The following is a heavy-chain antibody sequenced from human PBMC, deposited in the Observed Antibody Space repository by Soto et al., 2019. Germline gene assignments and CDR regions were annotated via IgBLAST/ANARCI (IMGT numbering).Heavy chain of an antibody. J-gene: IGHJ6*02. CDR2: ISYDGSNK. CDR3: AKVRVGDYTAKNYYYYGMDV. CDR1: GFTFSSYG. D-gene: IGHD4-17*01. Sequence: QVQLVESGGGVVQPGRSLRLSCAASGFTFSSYGMHWVRQAPGKGLEWVAVISYDGSNKYYADSVKGRFTISRDNSKNTLYLQMNSLRAEDTAVYYCAKVRVGDYTAKNYYYYGMDVWGQGTTVSVSS. V-gene: IGHV3-30*18.